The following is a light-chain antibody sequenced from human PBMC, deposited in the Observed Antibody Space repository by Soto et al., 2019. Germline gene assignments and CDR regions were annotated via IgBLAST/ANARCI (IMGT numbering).Light chain of an antibody. CDR2: EGT. CDR1: SSDVGSYYL. V-gene: IGLV2-23*01. CDR3: SSYAGNNILV. J-gene: IGLJ1*01. Sequence: QSAVTQPAPVSGSPGQSVTISCIGTSSDVGSYYLVSWYQQHPGKVPKVMIYEGTKRPSGVSDRFSGSKSSGAASLIISNLQAEVEANYYSSSYAGNNILVFGPGTKVTV.